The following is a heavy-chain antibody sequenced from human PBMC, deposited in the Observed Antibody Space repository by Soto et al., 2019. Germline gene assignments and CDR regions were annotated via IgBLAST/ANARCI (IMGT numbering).Heavy chain of an antibody. CDR2: ISYDGSNK. J-gene: IGHJ4*02. CDR1: GFTFSSYG. Sequence: HPGGSLRLSCAASGFTFSSYGMHWVRQAPGKGLEWVAVISYDGSNKYYADSVKGRFTISRDNSKNTLYLQMNSLRAEDTAVYYCAKGDSSSASHHLYFDYWGQGTLVTVSS. D-gene: IGHD6-6*01. CDR3: AKGDSSSASHHLYFDY. V-gene: IGHV3-30*18.